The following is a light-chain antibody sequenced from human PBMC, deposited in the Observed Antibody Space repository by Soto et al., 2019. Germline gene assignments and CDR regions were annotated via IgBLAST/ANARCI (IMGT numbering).Light chain of an antibody. Sequence: DIVMTQSPDSLAVSLGERATINCKSSQNILYTSNNKNDLAWYQQKPGQPPKLLIYWASTRESGVPDRFSGSGSGTDFSLTISSLQAEDAAVYYCQQYHTTPLTFGGGTKVEIK. J-gene: IGKJ4*01. CDR3: QQYHTTPLT. V-gene: IGKV4-1*01. CDR2: WAS. CDR1: QNILYTSNNKND.